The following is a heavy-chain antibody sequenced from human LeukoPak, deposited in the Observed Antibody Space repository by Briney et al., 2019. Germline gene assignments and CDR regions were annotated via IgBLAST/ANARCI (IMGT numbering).Heavy chain of an antibody. V-gene: IGHV3-23*01. CDR3: AKDGALSTSWYFYCDY. J-gene: IGHJ4*02. CDR2: ITDSGDTT. D-gene: IGHD2-2*01. CDR1: GFTFSSFA. Sequence: GGSLRLSCAPSGFTFSSFAMSWVRQAPGKGLEWVSTITDSGDTTYSADSVKGRFTISRDNSKNTLYLQMNSLRAEDTAVYYCAKDGALSTSWYFYCDYWGQGTLVTVSS.